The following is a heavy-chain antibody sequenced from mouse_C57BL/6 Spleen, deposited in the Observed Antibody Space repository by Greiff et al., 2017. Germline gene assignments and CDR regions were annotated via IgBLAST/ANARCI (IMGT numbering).Heavy chain of an antibody. Sequence: DVMLVESGGGLVKPGGSLKLSCAASGFTFSDYGMHWVRQAPEKGLEWVAYISSGSSTIYYADTVKGRFTISRDNAKNTLFLQMTSLRAEDTAMYYGARPATLGAMDVWGTGTTVTVSS. CDR3: ARPATLGAMDV. D-gene: IGHD2-1*01. V-gene: IGHV5-17*01. CDR1: GFTFSDYG. J-gene: IGHJ1*03. CDR2: ISSGSSTI.